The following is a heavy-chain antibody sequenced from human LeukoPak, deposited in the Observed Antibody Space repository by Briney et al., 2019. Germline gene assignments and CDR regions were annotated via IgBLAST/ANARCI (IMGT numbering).Heavy chain of an antibody. CDR3: ARAPSSGAVAGTVDY. J-gene: IGHJ4*02. V-gene: IGHV4-34*01. CDR1: GESFSGFY. D-gene: IGHD6-19*01. Sequence: PSETLSLTCAVYGESFSGFYWTWIRQPPGKGLEWIGEINHSGSTNYNPSLKSRVTISVHTSKNQLSLRLSSVTAADTAVYYCARAPSSGAVAGTVDYWGQGTLVTVSS. CDR2: INHSGST.